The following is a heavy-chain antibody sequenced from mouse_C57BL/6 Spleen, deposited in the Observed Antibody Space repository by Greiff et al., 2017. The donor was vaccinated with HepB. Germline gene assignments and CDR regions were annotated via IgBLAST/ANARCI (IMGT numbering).Heavy chain of an antibody. D-gene: IGHD1-1*01. Sequence: VQLKESGPELVKPGASVKISCKASGYSFTGYYMNWVKQSPEKSLEWIGEINPSTGGTTYNQKFKAKATLTVDKSSSTAYMQLKSLTSEDSAVYYCASLTGAMDYWGQGTSVTVSS. CDR2: INPSTGGT. CDR1: GYSFTGYY. J-gene: IGHJ4*01. V-gene: IGHV1-42*01. CDR3: ASLTGAMDY.